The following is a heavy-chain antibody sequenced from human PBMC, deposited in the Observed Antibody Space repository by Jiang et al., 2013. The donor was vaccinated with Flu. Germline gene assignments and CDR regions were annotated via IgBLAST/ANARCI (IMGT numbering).Heavy chain of an antibody. CDR1: GYMFINNF. Sequence: SGAEVKKPGASVKVSCKASGYMFINNFVHWVRQAPGQGLEWMGMIKPSGGSTTYAQKFQGRVAMTRDTSTNTLHMELSSLRSEDTAVYYCARDRGQRYYYYGMDVWGQGTTVTVSS. CDR2: IKPSGGST. V-gene: IGHV1-46*01. CDR3: ARDRGQRYYYYGMDV. J-gene: IGHJ6*02. D-gene: IGHD3-10*01.